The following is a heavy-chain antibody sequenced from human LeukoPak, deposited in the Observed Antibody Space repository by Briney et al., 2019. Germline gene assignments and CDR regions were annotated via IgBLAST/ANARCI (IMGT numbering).Heavy chain of an antibody. CDR3: ARENSRNFFYYGMDV. V-gene: IGHV3-30-3*01. CDR1: GFTFNSYA. Sequence: GGSLRLSCAASGFTFNSYAIHWVRQAPGKGLEWVAVISYDGSNKNYADSVKGRFTISRDNSKNTLYLQMNSLRAEDTAVYYCARENSRNFFYYGMDVWGQGTTVTASS. CDR2: ISYDGSNK. J-gene: IGHJ6*02.